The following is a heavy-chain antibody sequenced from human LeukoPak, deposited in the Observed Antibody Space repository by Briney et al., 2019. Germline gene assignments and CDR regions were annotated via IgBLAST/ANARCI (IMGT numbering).Heavy chain of an antibody. D-gene: IGHD2/OR15-2a*01. CDR2: MSGSGSST. CDR3: AKVGGTRIEPFDY. CDR1: GFTFSNYA. J-gene: IGHJ4*02. Sequence: TGGSLRLSCAASGFTFSNYAMSWVRQAPGKGLEWVSAMSGSGSSTWYADSVKGRLTISRDNSKNTLFLQMNSLRAEDTAVYYCAKVGGTRIEPFDYWGQGTLVTVSS. V-gene: IGHV3-23*01.